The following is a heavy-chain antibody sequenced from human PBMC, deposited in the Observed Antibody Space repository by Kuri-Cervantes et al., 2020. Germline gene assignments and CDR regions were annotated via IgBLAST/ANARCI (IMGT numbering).Heavy chain of an antibody. D-gene: IGHD2-8*02. Sequence: ASVKVSCKASGYTFTSYGISWVRQAPGQGLEWMGWISAYNGNTNYAQKLQGRVTMTTDTSTSTAYMELSSLRSEDTAVYYCARVIHEPSVLSDAIWFDPWGQGTLVTVSS. CDR1: GYTFTSYG. CDR3: ARVIHEPSVLSDAIWFDP. V-gene: IGHV1-18*01. J-gene: IGHJ5*02. CDR2: ISAYNGNT.